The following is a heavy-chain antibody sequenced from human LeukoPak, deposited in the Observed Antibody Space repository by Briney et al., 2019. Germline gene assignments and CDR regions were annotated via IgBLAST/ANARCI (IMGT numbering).Heavy chain of an antibody. V-gene: IGHV3-30*18. D-gene: IGHD1/OR15-1a*01. Sequence: PGRSLRLSCAASGFTFSSYGMHWVRQAPGKGLEWVAVISYDGSNKGYADSVKGRLTLSRDDSKNTLYLQVNSLRAEDTAVYYCAKGQYASGWNSGNYWGQGTLVTVSS. CDR1: GFTFSSYG. CDR2: ISYDGSNK. CDR3: AKGQYASGWNSGNY. J-gene: IGHJ4*02.